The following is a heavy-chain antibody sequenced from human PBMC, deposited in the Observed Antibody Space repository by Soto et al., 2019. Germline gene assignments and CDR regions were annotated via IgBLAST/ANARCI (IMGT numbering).Heavy chain of an antibody. V-gene: IGHV4-34*01. CDR3: ARGKVVRGSYVTLDY. CDR1: GGSFSGYY. D-gene: IGHD3-10*01. Sequence: QVQLQQWGAGLLKPSETLSLTSSVYGGSFSGYYWSWIRQPPGKGLEWIGEINHSGSTNYNPSLKIPVTLAVDTSKNQFSLKLSSVPAADTAVYYCARGKVVRGSYVTLDYWGQGTLVTVSS. CDR2: INHSGST. J-gene: IGHJ4*02.